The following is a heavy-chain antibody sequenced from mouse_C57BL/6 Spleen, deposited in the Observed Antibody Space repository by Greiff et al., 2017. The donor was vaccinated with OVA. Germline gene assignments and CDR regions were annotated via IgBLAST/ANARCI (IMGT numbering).Heavy chain of an antibody. D-gene: IGHD2-3*01. CDR1: GYTFTDYY. V-gene: IGHV1-76*01. CDR3: ARDDDGYYVGWAMDY. J-gene: IGHJ4*01. CDR2: IYPGSGNT. Sequence: QVQLQQSGAELVRPGASVKLSCKASGYTFTDYYINWVKQRPGQGLEWIARIYPGSGNTYYNEKFKGKATLTAEKSSSTAYMQLSSLTSEDSAVYFCARDDDGYYVGWAMDYWGQGTSVTVSS.